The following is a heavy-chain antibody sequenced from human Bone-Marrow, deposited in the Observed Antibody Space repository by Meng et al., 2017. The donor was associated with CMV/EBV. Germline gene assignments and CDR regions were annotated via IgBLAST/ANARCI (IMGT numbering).Heavy chain of an antibody. J-gene: IGHJ4*02. V-gene: IGHV3-13*01. CDR2: TGTHVDT. CDR3: AKDEGVGSSFWFDN. D-gene: IGHD6-13*01. Sequence: GGSLRLSCAASGFTFSTYDMHWVRQTTGKGLEWVSATGTHVDTYYADSVKGRFTVSREDAKNSFYLQMNSLRAEDTAVYYCAKDEGVGSSFWFDNWGQGTLVTVSS. CDR1: GFTFSTYD.